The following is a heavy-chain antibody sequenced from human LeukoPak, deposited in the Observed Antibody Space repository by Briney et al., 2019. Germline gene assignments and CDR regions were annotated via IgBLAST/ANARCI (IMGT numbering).Heavy chain of an antibody. Sequence: PSETLSLTCTVSGGSISSYYWSWIRQPPGKGLEWIGYIYYSGSTNYNPSLKSRVTISVDTSKNQFSLKLSSVTAADTAVYYCARHGGAPEWEPRLMWFDPWGQGTLVTVSS. V-gene: IGHV4-59*08. CDR2: IYYSGST. CDR3: ARHGGAPEWEPRLMWFDP. D-gene: IGHD1-26*01. J-gene: IGHJ5*02. CDR1: GGSISSYY.